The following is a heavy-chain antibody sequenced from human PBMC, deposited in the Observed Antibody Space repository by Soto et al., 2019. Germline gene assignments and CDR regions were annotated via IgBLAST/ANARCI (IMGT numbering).Heavy chain of an antibody. J-gene: IGHJ4*02. CDR2: ITSDTNTI. CDR3: ARSVEGHFDY. CDR1: GFPFSIYS. V-gene: IGHV3-48*02. D-gene: IGHD6-19*01. Sequence: EVQLVESGGGLVQPGGSLRLTCAASGFPFSIYSMNWVRQAPGKGLEWSSYITSDTNTIKYADSVKGRFTTSRENAKNLVYLQMNCLGDEDTAVYFCARSVEGHFDYWGQGTVVTVSS.